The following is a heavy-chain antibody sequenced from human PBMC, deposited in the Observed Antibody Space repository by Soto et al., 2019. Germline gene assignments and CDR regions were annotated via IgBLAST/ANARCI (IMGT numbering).Heavy chain of an antibody. CDR1: GFTFSSYG. Sequence: QVQLVESGGGVVQPGRSLRISCAASGFTFSSYGMHWVRQAPGKGLEWVAVIWYDGSNKYYADSVKGRFTISRDNSMNTLYLQMNSLRAEDTAVYYCARYYYYMDVWGKGTTVTVSS. J-gene: IGHJ6*03. CDR3: ARYYYYMDV. CDR2: IWYDGSNK. V-gene: IGHV3-33*01.